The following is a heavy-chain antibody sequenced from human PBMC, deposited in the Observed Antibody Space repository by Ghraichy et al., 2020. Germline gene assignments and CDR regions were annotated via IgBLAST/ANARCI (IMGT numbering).Heavy chain of an antibody. J-gene: IGHJ4*02. V-gene: IGHV6-1*01. D-gene: IGHD5-24*01. Sequence: SQTLSLTCAISGDSVSSNSGAWNWIRQSPSRGLEWLGRTYYRSKWYNDYALSVKSRITINPDTSKNQFSLQLNSVTLEDTAVYYCARDSSVGDGRNPCFDFWGQGTLVTFSS. CDR1: GDSVSSNSGA. CDR2: TYYRSKWYN. CDR3: ARDSSVGDGRNPCFDF.